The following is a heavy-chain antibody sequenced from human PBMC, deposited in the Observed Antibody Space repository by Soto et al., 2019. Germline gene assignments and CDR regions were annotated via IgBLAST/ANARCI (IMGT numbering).Heavy chain of an antibody. Sequence: SETLSLTCTVSGGSISSVDYYWSWIRQPPGKGLEWIGYIYYSGSTYYNPSLKSRVSISVDTSKNQFSLKLSSVTAADTAVYYCARVPYSGTFYVDYWGQGTLVTVS. V-gene: IGHV4-30-4*01. CDR2: IYYSGST. J-gene: IGHJ4*02. CDR1: GGSISSVDYY. CDR3: ARVPYSGTFYVDY. D-gene: IGHD1-26*01.